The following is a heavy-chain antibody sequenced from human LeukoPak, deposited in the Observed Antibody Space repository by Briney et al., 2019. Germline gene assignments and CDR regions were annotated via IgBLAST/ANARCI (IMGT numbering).Heavy chain of an antibody. CDR1: GGSISSSSYY. CDR3: AREDTVMAPGFDY. J-gene: IGHJ4*02. D-gene: IGHD5-18*01. CDR2: IYYSGIT. Sequence: PSETLSLTCTVSGGSISSSSYYWGWILHPPGKGLEWIGSIYYSGITYHNPSLRSRVTISIETSKNQFSLKLSAVTAADTAVYHCAREDTVMAPGFDYWGQGTLVTVSS. V-gene: IGHV4-39*07.